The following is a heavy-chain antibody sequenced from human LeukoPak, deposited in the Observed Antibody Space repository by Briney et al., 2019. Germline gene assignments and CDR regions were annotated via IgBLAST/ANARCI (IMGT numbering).Heavy chain of an antibody. Sequence: SETLSLTCTVSGGSISSYYWSWIRQPPGKGPEWIGYIYYSGSTNYNPSLKSRVTISVDTSKNQFSLKLSSVTAADTAVYYCAKVKRDYCSSTSCYSNAFDIWGQGTMVTVSS. J-gene: IGHJ3*02. CDR1: GGSISSYY. CDR3: AKVKRDYCSSTSCYSNAFDI. V-gene: IGHV4-59*01. CDR2: IYYSGST. D-gene: IGHD2-2*01.